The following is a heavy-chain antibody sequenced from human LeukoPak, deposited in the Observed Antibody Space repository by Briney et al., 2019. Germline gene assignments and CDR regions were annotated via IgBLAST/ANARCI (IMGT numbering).Heavy chain of an antibody. CDR3: AKDSSTWGNLAGHFDS. CDR1: GGSISSGSYY. J-gene: IGHJ4*02. Sequence: SQTLSLTCTVSGGSISSGSYYWSWIRQPAGKGLEWIGRIYTSGSTNYNPSLKSRVTISVDTSKNQFSLKLSSVTAADTAVYYCAKDSSTWGNLAGHFDSWGQGTLVTVSS. D-gene: IGHD6-13*01. CDR2: IYTSGST. V-gene: IGHV4-61*02.